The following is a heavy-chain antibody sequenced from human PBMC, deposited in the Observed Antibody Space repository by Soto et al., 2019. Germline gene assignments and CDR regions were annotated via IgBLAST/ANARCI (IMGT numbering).Heavy chain of an antibody. V-gene: IGHV4-4*07. CDR1: GGSISSYY. D-gene: IGHD6-6*01. J-gene: IGHJ6*02. CDR3: AREVMGXRVRHSSSSGGYYGMDA. Sequence: SSETLSLTCTVSGGSISSYYRSWIRQPAGKGLERIGRIYTSGSTNYNPSLKSRVTMSVDTSKNQFSLKLSSVTAADTAVYYCAREVMGXRVRHSSSSGGYYGMDAWGQGTTVTVSS. CDR2: IYTSGST.